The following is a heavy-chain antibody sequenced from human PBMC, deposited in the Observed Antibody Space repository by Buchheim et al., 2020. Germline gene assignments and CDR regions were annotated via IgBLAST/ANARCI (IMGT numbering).Heavy chain of an antibody. Sequence: QVQLVESGGGVVQPGRSLRLSCAASGFTFSSYGMHWVRQAPGKGLEWVAVIWYDGSNKYYADSVKGRFTISRDNSKNTLYLQMNSLRAEDTAVYYCAREEGIVVVENWFDPWGQGTL. CDR2: IWYDGSNK. V-gene: IGHV3-33*01. CDR3: AREEGIVVVENWFDP. D-gene: IGHD3-22*01. CDR1: GFTFSSYG. J-gene: IGHJ5*02.